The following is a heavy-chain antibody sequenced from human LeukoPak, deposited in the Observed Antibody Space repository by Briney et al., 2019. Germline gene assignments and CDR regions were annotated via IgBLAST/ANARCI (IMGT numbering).Heavy chain of an antibody. CDR2: ISYDGSNK. V-gene: IGHV3-30*03. CDR1: GFTFSSYG. CDR3: ARGDYYDSSGYYDNWFDP. Sequence: GGSLRLSCAASGFTFSSYGMHWVRQAPGKGLEWVAVISYDGSNKYYADSVKGRFTISRDNSKNTFYLQMNSLRGGDTAVYYCARGDYYDSSGYYDNWFDPWGQGTLVTVSS. J-gene: IGHJ5*02. D-gene: IGHD3-22*01.